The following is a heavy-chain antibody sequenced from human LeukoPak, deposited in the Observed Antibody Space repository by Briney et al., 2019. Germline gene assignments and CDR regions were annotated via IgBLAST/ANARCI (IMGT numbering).Heavy chain of an antibody. CDR1: GGSITSIGYY. Sequence: SETLSLTCTVSGGSITSIGYYGGWIRQPPGKGLEWIGSIYYSGSTNYNPSLKSRVTISVDTSKNQFSLKLSSVTAADTAVYYCARGYYDSSGYSDWYCDLWGRGTLVTVSS. V-gene: IGHV4-39*07. J-gene: IGHJ2*01. CDR3: ARGYYDSSGYSDWYCDL. CDR2: IYYSGST. D-gene: IGHD3-22*01.